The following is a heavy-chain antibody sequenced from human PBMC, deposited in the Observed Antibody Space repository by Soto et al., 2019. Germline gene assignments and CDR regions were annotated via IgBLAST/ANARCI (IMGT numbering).Heavy chain of an antibody. V-gene: IGHV4-34*01. CDR2: INHSGST. CDR3: ARGRSYDSSGALAFDI. J-gene: IGHJ3*02. Sequence: SETLSLTCAVYGGSFSGYYWSWIRQPPGKGLEWIGEINHSGSTNYNPSLKSRVTISVDTSKNQFSLKLSSVTAADTAVYYCARGRSYDSSGALAFDIWGQGTMVTVSS. CDR1: GGSFSGYY. D-gene: IGHD3-22*01.